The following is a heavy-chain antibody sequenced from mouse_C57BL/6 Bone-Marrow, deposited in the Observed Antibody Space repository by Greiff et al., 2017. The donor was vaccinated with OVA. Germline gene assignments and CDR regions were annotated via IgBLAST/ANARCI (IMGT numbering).Heavy chain of an antibody. D-gene: IGHD2-5*01. CDR2: IYPGNSDT. CDR1: GYTFTSYW. Sequence: EVQLQQSGTVLARPGASVKMSCKTSGYTFTSYWMHWVKQRPGQGLEWIGAIYPGNSDTSYNQKFKGKAKLTAVTSASTAYMELSSLTNEDSAVYYGTTTIVTTGGFAYWGQGTLVTVSA. V-gene: IGHV1-5*01. CDR3: TTTIVTTGGFAY. J-gene: IGHJ3*01.